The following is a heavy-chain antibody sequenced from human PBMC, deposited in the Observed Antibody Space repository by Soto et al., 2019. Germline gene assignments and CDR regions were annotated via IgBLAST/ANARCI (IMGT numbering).Heavy chain of an antibody. Sequence: QVQLVESGGGVVQPGRSLRLSCAASGFTFSSYAMHWVRQAPGKGLEWVAVISYDGRNKYYADSVKGRFTISRDNSKNPLYLEMNSLRVEDTAVYHCVRDTAYCSGGTCYSSHDMDVWGQGTTVTVSS. V-gene: IGHV3-30*04. CDR2: ISYDGRNK. CDR3: VRDTAYCSGGTCYSSHDMDV. CDR1: GFTFSSYA. D-gene: IGHD2-15*01. J-gene: IGHJ6*02.